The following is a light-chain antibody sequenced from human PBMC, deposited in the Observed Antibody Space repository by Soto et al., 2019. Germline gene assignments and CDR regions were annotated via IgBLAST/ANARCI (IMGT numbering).Light chain of an antibody. CDR2: VND. CDR1: SSNIGSTT. V-gene: IGLV1-44*01. Sequence: QSVLTQPPSASGTPGQRVTISCSGSSSNIGSTTVTWFQQLAGTAPKLLIYVNDQRPSGVPDRFSGSKSGTSASLANSGLQSEDEADYYCAAWEDGLNGYVFGTGTKVTVL. J-gene: IGLJ1*01. CDR3: AAWEDGLNGYV.